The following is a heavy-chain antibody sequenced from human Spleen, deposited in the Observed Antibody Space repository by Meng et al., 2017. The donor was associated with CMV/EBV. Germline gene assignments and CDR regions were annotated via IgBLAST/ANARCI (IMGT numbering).Heavy chain of an antibody. CDR3: ARDRAYCGGDCYPVKFWFDP. CDR2: ISYVENNK. D-gene: IGHD2-21*01. CDR1: GFTFSNYA. J-gene: IGHJ5*02. Sequence: GESLKISCTDSGFTFSNYAMHWVRQAPGKGLEWVAVISYVENNKHYADSVKGRFTISRDNSKNTLYLQMNSLRPEDTATYYCARDRAYCGGDCYPVKFWFDPWGQGALVTVSS. V-gene: IGHV3-30*03.